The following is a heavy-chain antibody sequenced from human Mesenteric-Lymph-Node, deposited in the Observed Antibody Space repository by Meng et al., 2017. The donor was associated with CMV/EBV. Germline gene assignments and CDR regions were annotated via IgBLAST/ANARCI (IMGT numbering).Heavy chain of an antibody. CDR3: ARDDGGADLFDY. D-gene: IGHD3-10*01. V-gene: IGHV3-21*01. CDR1: GFPFSRYH. J-gene: IGHJ4*02. CDR2: IDSSPSGPI. Sequence: CAASGFPFSRYHMHWVRQAPGKGLEWVSSIDSSPSGPIYYADSVKGRFTISRDNAKNSLYLQMNSLRAEDTGVYYCARDDGGADLFDYWGQGTLVTVSS.